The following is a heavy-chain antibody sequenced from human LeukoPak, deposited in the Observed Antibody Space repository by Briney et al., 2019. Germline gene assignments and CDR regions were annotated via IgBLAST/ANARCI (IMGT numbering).Heavy chain of an antibody. D-gene: IGHD5-18*01. CDR2: INGGGSST. J-gene: IGHJ3*02. Sequence: GGSLRLSCAASGFTFSSYAMSWVRQAPGKGLEWVSAINGGGSSTYYADSVKGRFTVSRDNSRNTPYLQMNSLRAEDTAVYYCAAWLWRSCAFDIWGQGTMVTVSS. V-gene: IGHV3-23*01. CDR3: AAWLWRSCAFDI. CDR1: GFTFSSYA.